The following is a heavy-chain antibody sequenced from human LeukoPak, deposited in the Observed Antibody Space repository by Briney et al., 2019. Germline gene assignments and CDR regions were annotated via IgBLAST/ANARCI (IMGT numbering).Heavy chain of an antibody. CDR1: GGSFSGYY. J-gene: IGHJ4*02. D-gene: IGHD3-16*01. V-gene: IGHV4-34*01. CDR2: INHSGST. CDR3: ARGSRVWGSYVDD. Sequence: SETLSLTCAVYGGSFSGYYWSWIRQPPGKGLEWIGEINHSGSTNYNPSLKSRVTISVDTSKNQFSLKLSSETAADTAVYYCARGSRVWGSYVDDRGQGILVTVSS.